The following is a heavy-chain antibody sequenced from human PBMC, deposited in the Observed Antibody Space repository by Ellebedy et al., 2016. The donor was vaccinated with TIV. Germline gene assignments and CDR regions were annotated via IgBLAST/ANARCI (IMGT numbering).Heavy chain of an antibody. CDR2: INPNSGVP. CDR3: ARDFFYGSGRYYPYYGMDV. Sequence: ASVKVSCKASGYTFGGYYLDWVRQAPGQGLEWMGWINPNSGVPNYAQKFRGRVTMTRDTSISTAYMELRGLTSDDTAVYYCARDFFYGSGRYYPYYGMDVWGQGTTVIVSS. CDR1: GYTFGGYY. V-gene: IGHV1-2*02. J-gene: IGHJ6*02. D-gene: IGHD3-10*01.